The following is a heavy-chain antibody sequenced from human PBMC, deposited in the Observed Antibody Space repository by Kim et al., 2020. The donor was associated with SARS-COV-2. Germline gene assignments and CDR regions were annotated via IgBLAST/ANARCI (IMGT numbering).Heavy chain of an antibody. CDR3: ASIYESSWLDS. Sequence: SETLSLTCTVSGGSIKNDNYYWGWIRQAPGKGLEWIGNVFHRGGTYYNPSLKSRAIISVDTSENQFSLKLTSVTAADTAVYYCASIYESSWLDSWGQGTVVTVSS. D-gene: IGHD3-22*01. J-gene: IGHJ4*02. CDR1: GGSIKNDNYY. CDR2: VFHRGGT. V-gene: IGHV4-39*01.